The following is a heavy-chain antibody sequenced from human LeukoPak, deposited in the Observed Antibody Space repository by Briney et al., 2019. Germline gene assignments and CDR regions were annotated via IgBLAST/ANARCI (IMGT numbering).Heavy chain of an antibody. V-gene: IGHV3-30*02. CDR1: GFTFSSYG. J-gene: IGHJ4*02. Sequence: PGGSLRLSCAASGFTFSSYGMHWVRQAPGKGLEWVAFIRYDGSNKYYADSVKGRFTISRDNSKNTLYLQMNSLRAEDTAVYYCAKITPGIAAAGTTLDYWGQGTLVTVSS. CDR2: IRYDGSNK. D-gene: IGHD6-13*01. CDR3: AKITPGIAAAGTTLDY.